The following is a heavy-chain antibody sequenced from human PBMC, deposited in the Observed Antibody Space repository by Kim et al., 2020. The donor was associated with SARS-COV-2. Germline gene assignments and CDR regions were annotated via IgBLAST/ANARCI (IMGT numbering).Heavy chain of an antibody. V-gene: IGHV3-9*01. J-gene: IGHJ3*02. CDR3: AKIRSGGYYRVGAFDI. D-gene: IGHD3-10*01. Sequence: GGSLRLSCAASGFTFDDYAMHWVRQAPGKGLEWVSGISWNSGSIGYADSVKGRFTISRDNAKNSLYLQMNSLRAEDTALYYCAKIRSGGYYRVGAFDIWGQGTMVTVSS. CDR1: GFTFDDYA. CDR2: ISWNSGSI.